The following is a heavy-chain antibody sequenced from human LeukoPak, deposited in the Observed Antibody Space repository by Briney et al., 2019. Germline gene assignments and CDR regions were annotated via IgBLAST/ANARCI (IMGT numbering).Heavy chain of an antibody. V-gene: IGHV4-61*10. Sequence: PSETLSLTCIVSGGSISRGSYYWNWIRQPAGKGLEWMGRIYYSGTTNYNPSLKSRVTISVDTSKNQFSLKLSSVTAADTAVYYCARRTSSNYVDSWGQGTLVTVSS. J-gene: IGHJ4*02. CDR1: GGSISRGSYY. D-gene: IGHD4-11*01. CDR2: IYYSGTT. CDR3: ARRTSSNYVDS.